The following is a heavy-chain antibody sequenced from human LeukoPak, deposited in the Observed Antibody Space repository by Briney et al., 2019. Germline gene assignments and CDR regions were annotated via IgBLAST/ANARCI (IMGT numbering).Heavy chain of an antibody. Sequence: ASETLSLTCTVSGGSISGYHWSWIRRPPGKGLEWIGFIYYSGSTNYNPTLKSRVAISVDTSSNQFSLRLSSVTAADTAVYYCARSSATAVVKGFDYWGQGTLVTVSS. CDR2: IYYSGST. CDR3: ARSSATAVVKGFDY. J-gene: IGHJ4*02. V-gene: IGHV4-59*01. D-gene: IGHD4-23*01. CDR1: GGSISGYH.